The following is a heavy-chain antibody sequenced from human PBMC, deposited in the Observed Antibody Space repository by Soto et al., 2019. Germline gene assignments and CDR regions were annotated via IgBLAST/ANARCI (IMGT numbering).Heavy chain of an antibody. CDR3: ARHPKGYGGNPNGFDP. J-gene: IGHJ5*02. D-gene: IGHD4-17*01. CDR1: GGSISSSSYY. Sequence: PSETLSLTCTVSGGSISSSSYYWGWIRQPPGKGLEWIGSIYYSGSTYYNPSLKSRVTISVDTSKNQFSLKLRFVTAADTAIYYCARHPKGYGGNPNGFDPWGQGTLVTVSS. CDR2: IYYSGST. V-gene: IGHV4-39*01.